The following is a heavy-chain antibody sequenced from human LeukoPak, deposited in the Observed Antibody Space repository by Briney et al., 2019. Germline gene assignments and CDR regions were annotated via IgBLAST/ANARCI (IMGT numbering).Heavy chain of an antibody. D-gene: IGHD3-10*01. CDR1: GSTFSSYG. J-gene: IGHJ6*02. V-gene: IGHV3-30*03. Sequence: GGSLRLSCAASGSTFSSYGMHWVRQAPGKGLEWVAVISYDGSNKYYADSVKGRFTISRDNSKNTLYLQMNSLRAEDTAVYYCASAFITMVRGVMFYYYYGMDVWGQGTTVTVSS. CDR3: ASAFITMVRGVMFYYYYGMDV. CDR2: ISYDGSNK.